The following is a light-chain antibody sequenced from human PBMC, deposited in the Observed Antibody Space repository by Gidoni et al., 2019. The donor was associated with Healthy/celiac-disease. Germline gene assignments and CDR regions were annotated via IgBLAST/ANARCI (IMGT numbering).Light chain of an antibody. J-gene: IGKJ2*01. CDR2: AAA. CDR1: QSNSSY. CDR3: QQNYSTPPVA. V-gene: IGKV1-39*01. Sequence: DIQMTQSPSSLSASVGDRVTITCRSSQSNSSYLNWYQQKPGEAPKLLIYAAASLQSGVPSRFSGSGSGTDYTLTISSLQPEDFATYYCQQNYSTPPVAFGQGTKLEIK.